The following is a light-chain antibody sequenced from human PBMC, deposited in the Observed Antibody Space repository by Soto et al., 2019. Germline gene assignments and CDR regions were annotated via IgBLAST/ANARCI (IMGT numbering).Light chain of an antibody. CDR2: DAS. V-gene: IGKV1-33*01. J-gene: IGKJ3*01. Sequence: DIQMSQSPSSLSASVGYRVTITCQASHDITSYLNWYQHKPGKAPKLLIYDASILEAGVPSRFSGSGSGTHFTFTISSLQPEDVATYYCQKCDYLPIFGPGTTVDFK. CDR3: QKCDYLPI. CDR1: HDITSY.